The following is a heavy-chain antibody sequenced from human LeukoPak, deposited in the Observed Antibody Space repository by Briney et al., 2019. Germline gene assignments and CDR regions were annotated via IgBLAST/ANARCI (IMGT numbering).Heavy chain of an antibody. V-gene: IGHV3-21*01. CDR2: ISSSSSYI. D-gene: IGHD3-10*01. Sequence: PGGSLRLSCAGSGFTFSSCSMNWVRQAPGKGLEWVSSISSSSSYIYYADSVKGRFTISRDNAKNSLYLQMNSLRAEDTAVYYCARDLGPVHSGYWGQGTLVTVSS. CDR3: ARDLGPVHSGY. J-gene: IGHJ4*02. CDR1: GFTFSSCS.